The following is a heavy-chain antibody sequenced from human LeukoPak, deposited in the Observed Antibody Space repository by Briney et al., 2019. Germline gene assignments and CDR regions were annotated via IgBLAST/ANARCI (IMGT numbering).Heavy chain of an antibody. J-gene: IGHJ1*01. CDR3: AKSGWNNGKAYFQA. CDR1: GVSITNYY. Sequence: SETLSLTCAVVGVSITNYYWSWIRQPPGKGLEWIGYVSYGGVTKYHPSLKSRVAISVDSWKTHVSLRLTSVTAADTAVYYCAKSGWNNGKAYFQAWGQGSLVIVSS. V-gene: IGHV4-59*01. D-gene: IGHD1-26*01. CDR2: VSYGGVT.